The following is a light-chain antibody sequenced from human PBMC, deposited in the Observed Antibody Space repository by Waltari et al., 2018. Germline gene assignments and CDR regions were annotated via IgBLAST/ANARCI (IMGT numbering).Light chain of an antibody. V-gene: IGKV3-20*01. CDR2: GAS. CDR1: QSVSSSY. Sequence: EIVLTQSPGTLSLSPGERATLSCRASQSVSSSYLSWYQKKPGQAPRLLIYGASRRATGIPDRFSGSGSGTDFTLTISRLEPEDFAVYYCQQYGSSPPTWTFGQGTKVEIK. CDR3: QQYGSSPPTWT. J-gene: IGKJ1*01.